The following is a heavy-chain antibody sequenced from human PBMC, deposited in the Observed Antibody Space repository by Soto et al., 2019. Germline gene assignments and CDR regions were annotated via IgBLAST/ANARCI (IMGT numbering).Heavy chain of an antibody. D-gene: IGHD6-13*01. CDR3: ARGLYSGSWPYYYGMDV. CDR1: GFTVSSNY. Sequence: EVQLVESGGGLVQPGGSLRLSCAASGFTVSSNYMSWVRQAPGKGLEWVSVIYSGGSTYYADSVKGRFTISRDNSKNTLYRQMNSLRAEDTAVYYCARGLYSGSWPYYYGMDVWGQGTTVTVSS. V-gene: IGHV3-66*01. J-gene: IGHJ6*02. CDR2: IYSGGST.